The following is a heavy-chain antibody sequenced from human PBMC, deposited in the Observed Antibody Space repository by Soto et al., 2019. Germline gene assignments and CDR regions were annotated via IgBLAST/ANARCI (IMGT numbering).Heavy chain of an antibody. CDR1: VFTVSSCA. V-gene: IGHV3-7*03. J-gene: IGHJ6*02. D-gene: IGHD6-13*01. CDR3: ARWYAAEL. CDR2: IKQDGSEK. Sequence: PVGSLRLSCAASVFTVSSCAMTWVRHSPGKGLEWVANIKQDGSEKNYVDSVKGRFTISRDNAKNSLYLEMNNLRVEDTAIYYCARWYAAELWGQGTTVTVSS.